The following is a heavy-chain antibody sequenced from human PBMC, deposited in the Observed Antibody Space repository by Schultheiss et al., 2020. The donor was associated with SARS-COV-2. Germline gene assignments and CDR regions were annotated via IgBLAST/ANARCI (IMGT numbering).Heavy chain of an antibody. J-gene: IGHJ6*02. Sequence: SETLSLTCTVSGFSISSGAYWSWIRQPPGKGLEWIGYIYYSGSTYYNPSLKSRVTMSVDTSKNQFSLKLRSVTAADTAVYYCARDGGSGTYYPEYYGMDVWGQGSTVTVSS. CDR1: GFSISSGAY. CDR2: IYYSGST. D-gene: IGHD3-10*01. V-gene: IGHV4-61*08. CDR3: ARDGGSGTYYPEYYGMDV.